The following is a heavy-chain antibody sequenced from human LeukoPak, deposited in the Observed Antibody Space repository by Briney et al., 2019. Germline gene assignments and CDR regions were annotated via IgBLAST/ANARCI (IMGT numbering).Heavy chain of an antibody. CDR3: ARGRTRYYDSSGYYYSRFGYYYYYMDV. CDR2: INHSGST. CDR1: GYSISSGYY. D-gene: IGHD3-22*01. V-gene: IGHV4-38-2*02. J-gene: IGHJ6*03. Sequence: PSETLSLTCTVSGYSISSGYYWGWIRQPPGKGLEWIGEINHSGSTNYNPSLKSRVTISVDTSKNQFSLKLSSVTAADTAVYYCARGRTRYYDSSGYYYSRFGYYYYYMDVWGKGTTVTVSS.